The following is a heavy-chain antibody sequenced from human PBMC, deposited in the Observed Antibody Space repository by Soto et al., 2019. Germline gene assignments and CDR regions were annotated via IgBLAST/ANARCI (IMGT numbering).Heavy chain of an antibody. V-gene: IGHV2-5*02. Sequence: QITLKESGPTLVKPTQTLTLTCTFSGFSLNTNGVGVGWIRPPPGKALEWLALIYWDDDKRSSPSLKSRLTITTDTSKNQVVLTMTNMDPVDTATYYCAHRRVRDSSGENFDSWGQGTLVTVSS. CDR1: GFSLNTNGVG. J-gene: IGHJ4*02. CDR3: AHRRVRDSSGENFDS. D-gene: IGHD6-19*01. CDR2: IYWDDDK.